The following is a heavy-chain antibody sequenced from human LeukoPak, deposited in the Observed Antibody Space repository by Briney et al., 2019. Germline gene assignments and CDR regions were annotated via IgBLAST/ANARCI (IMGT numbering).Heavy chain of an antibody. J-gene: IGHJ4*02. Sequence: GGSLRLSCAPSRLTLSSNYMSWVRQAPGEGLEWVSVIYSGGSTYYAESVKGGFTISRDNSKNTLYLQMNTLRAEDTAVYYCARAYDILTGTFFDYWGQGTLVTVSS. D-gene: IGHD3-9*01. V-gene: IGHV3-53*01. CDR3: ARAYDILTGTFFDY. CDR2: IYSGGST. CDR1: RLTLSSNY.